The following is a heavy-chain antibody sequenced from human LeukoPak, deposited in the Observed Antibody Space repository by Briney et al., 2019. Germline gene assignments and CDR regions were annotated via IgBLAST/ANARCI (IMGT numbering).Heavy chain of an antibody. Sequence: GGSLRLSCAASGFTFSSYALSWVRQAPGKGLEWVSTISGSGDSTYYADSVKGRFTISRDNSNNTLYLQTNSLRAEDTAVYYCAKGSGSAGSGTYSLDYWGQGTLVTVSS. CDR2: ISGSGDST. V-gene: IGHV3-23*01. D-gene: IGHD3-10*01. CDR1: GFTFSSYA. CDR3: AKGSGSAGSGTYSLDY. J-gene: IGHJ4*02.